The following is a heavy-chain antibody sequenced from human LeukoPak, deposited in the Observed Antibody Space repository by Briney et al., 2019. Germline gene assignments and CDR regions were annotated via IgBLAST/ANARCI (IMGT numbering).Heavy chain of an antibody. Sequence: PGGSLRLSCTASGFRINNYWMTWVRQAPGKGLEWLANIKQDENKVYYVDSVKGRFTISTDSARNSLDLQMNSLRAEDTAVYYCATDPPWTNDAFDIWGQGTLVTVSS. CDR1: GFRINNYW. D-gene: IGHD1-1*01. V-gene: IGHV3-7*01. CDR3: ATDPPWTNDAFDI. J-gene: IGHJ3*02. CDR2: IKQDENKV.